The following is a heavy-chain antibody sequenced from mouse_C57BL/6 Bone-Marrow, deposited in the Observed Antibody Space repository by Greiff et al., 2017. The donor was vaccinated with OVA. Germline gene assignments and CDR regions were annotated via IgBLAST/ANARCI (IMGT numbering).Heavy chain of an antibody. J-gene: IGHJ2*01. Sequence: VKVVASGPGMVKPSQSLSLTCTVTGYSITSGYDWHWIRHFPGNKLEWMGYISYSGSTNYNPSLKSRISITHDTSKNHFFLKLNSVTTEDTATYYCAAYYYGFDYWGQGTTLTVSS. CDR1: GYSITSGYD. V-gene: IGHV3-1*01. CDR3: AAYYYGFDY. CDR2: ISYSGST. D-gene: IGHD1-1*01.